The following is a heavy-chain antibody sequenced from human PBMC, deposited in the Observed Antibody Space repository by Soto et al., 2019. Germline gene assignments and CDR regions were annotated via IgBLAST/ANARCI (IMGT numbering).Heavy chain of an antibody. J-gene: IGHJ4*02. Sequence: EVQLLESGGGLVQPGGSLRLSCAASGFTFSSYAMNWVRQAPGKGLEWVSVISGSDGSTYYADSVKGRFTISRDNSKNTRNLQMNSLRAEDMAIFYCASRSSSWYFDSWGQVTLVSVSS. V-gene: IGHV3-23*01. CDR3: ASRSSSWYFDS. CDR1: GFTFSSYA. D-gene: IGHD6-13*01. CDR2: ISGSDGST.